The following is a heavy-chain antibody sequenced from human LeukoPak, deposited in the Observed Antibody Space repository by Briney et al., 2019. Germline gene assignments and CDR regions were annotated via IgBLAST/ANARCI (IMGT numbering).Heavy chain of an antibody. D-gene: IGHD6-13*01. CDR3: ARGRRYSSSWYFPYFDY. J-gene: IGHJ4*02. CDR2: IYSSGST. Sequence: SETLSLTCTVSGGSIDSRSYYRGWIRQPPGKGLEWIGSIYSSGSTYYNPSLKSRVTISVDTSKNQFSLRLSSVTAADTAVYYCARGRRYSSSWYFPYFDYWGQGTLVTVSS. V-gene: IGHV4-39*01. CDR1: GGSIDSRSYY.